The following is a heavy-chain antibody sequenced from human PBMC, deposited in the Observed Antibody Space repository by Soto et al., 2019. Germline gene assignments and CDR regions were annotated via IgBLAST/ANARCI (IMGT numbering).Heavy chain of an antibody. CDR2: ISGSGGST. Sequence: GGSLRLSCAASGFTFSSYAMSWVRQAPGKGLEWVSAISGSGGSTYYADSVKGRFTISRDNSKNTLYLQMNSLRAEDTAVYYCAKDMVRGVIELLTAFDIRGQGTMVTVSS. J-gene: IGHJ3*02. D-gene: IGHD3-10*01. V-gene: IGHV3-23*01. CDR3: AKDMVRGVIELLTAFDI. CDR1: GFTFSSYA.